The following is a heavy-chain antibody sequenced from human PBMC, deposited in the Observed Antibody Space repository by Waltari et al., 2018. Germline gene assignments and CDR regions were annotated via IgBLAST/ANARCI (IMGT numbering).Heavy chain of an antibody. CDR1: GFTLGTYW. V-gene: IGHV3-74*01. D-gene: IGHD2-15*01. J-gene: IGHJ4*02. Sequence: EVQLVESGGVLVQPGGSLRLSCAAYGFTLGTYWIHWVRQDPAKGLVWVSRINADGRSTGYADSVRGRFTISRDNTKNTVYLQMNSLRADDSALYYCATWKFCTGGSCYGWGYWGQGTLVTVSS. CDR3: ATWKFCTGGSCYGWGY. CDR2: INADGRST.